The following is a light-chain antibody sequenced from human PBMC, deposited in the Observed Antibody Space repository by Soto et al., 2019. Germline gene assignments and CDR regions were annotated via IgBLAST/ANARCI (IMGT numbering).Light chain of an antibody. CDR3: QVWHSSSDPVV. CDR2: YDS. V-gene: IGLV3-21*04. Sequence: SYELTQPPSVSVAPGKTARISCGGTNLGSESVHWYQQKPGQAPVLVIYYDSDRPSGIPERFSGSNSGNTATLTISRVEAGDEADYYCQVWHSSSDPVVFGGGTKLTVL. CDR1: NLGSES. J-gene: IGLJ2*01.